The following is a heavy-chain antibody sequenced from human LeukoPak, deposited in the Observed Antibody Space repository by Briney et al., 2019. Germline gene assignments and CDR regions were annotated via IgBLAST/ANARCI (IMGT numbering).Heavy chain of an antibody. D-gene: IGHD3-10*01. Sequence: PGGSLRLSCAASGFTFSSYGMHWVRQAPGKGLEWVAFIRYDGSNKYYADPVKGRFTISRDNSKNTLYLQMNSLRAEDTAVYYCAKVTERDYYGSGTEFNWFDPWGQGTLVTVSS. V-gene: IGHV3-30*02. CDR1: GFTFSSYG. CDR2: IRYDGSNK. CDR3: AKVTERDYYGSGTEFNWFDP. J-gene: IGHJ5*02.